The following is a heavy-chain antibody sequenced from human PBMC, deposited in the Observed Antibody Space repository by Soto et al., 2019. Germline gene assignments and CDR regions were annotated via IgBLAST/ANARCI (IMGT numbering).Heavy chain of an antibody. CDR3: AKDLWRTTLVYSSSEDNYYYGMDV. J-gene: IGHJ6*02. CDR2: ISWNSGSI. Sequence: GGSLRLSCAASGFTFDDYAMHWVRQAPGKGLEWVSGISWNSGSIGYADSVKGRFTISRDNAKNSLDLQMNSLRAEDTALYYCAKDLWRTTLVYSSSEDNYYYGMDVWGQGTTVTVSS. CDR1: GFTFDDYA. V-gene: IGHV3-9*01. D-gene: IGHD6-6*01.